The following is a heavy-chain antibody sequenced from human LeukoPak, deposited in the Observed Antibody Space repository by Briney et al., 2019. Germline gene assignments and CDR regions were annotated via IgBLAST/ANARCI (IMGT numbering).Heavy chain of an antibody. V-gene: IGHV3-23*01. D-gene: IGHD3-9*01. CDR3: AKDHEELRYFDWLLSPYFDY. CDR1: GFTFSSYG. J-gene: IGHJ4*02. CDR2: ISGSGGST. Sequence: PGGSLRLSCAASGFTFSSYGMSWVRQAPGKGLEWVSAISGSGGSTYYADSVKGRFTISRDNSKNTLYLQMNSLRAEDTAVYYCAKDHEELRYFDWLLSPYFDYWGQGTLVTVSS.